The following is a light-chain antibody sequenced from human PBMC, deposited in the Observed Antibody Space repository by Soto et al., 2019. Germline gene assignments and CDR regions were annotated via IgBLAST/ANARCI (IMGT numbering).Light chain of an antibody. CDR2: KAS. CDR3: KQYNSYSWA. J-gene: IGKJ1*01. Sequence: IQMTQSPSTLSVSVGDRVTITCRASQTISSWLAWYQQKPGKAPKLLIYKASTLKSGVPSRFSGSGSGTEFTLTISSLQPDDFATYYCKQYNSYSWAYGQGNKVDIX. CDR1: QTISSW. V-gene: IGKV1-5*03.